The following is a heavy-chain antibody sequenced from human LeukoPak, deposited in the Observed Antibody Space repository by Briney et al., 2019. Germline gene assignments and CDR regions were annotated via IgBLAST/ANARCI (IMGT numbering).Heavy chain of an antibody. Sequence: ASVKVSCKASGYTFTDQYMHWVRQAPGQGLEWMGWINPNSGGTNYAQKFQGWVTMTRDTSISTAYMELSRLRSDDTAVYYCARDRGDHDYGDYGYYGMDVWGQGTTVTVSS. J-gene: IGHJ6*02. CDR2: INPNSGGT. V-gene: IGHV1-2*04. D-gene: IGHD4-17*01. CDR3: ARDRGDHDYGDYGYYGMDV. CDR1: GYTFTDQY.